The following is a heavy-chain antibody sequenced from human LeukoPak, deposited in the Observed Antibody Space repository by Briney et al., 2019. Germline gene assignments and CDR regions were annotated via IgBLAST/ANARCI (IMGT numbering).Heavy chain of an antibody. CDR2: IYYSGST. CDR3: ARLYGNFQNYYDY. D-gene: IGHD1-7*01. V-gene: IGHV4-59*01. Sequence: SETLSLTCTVSGGSISSYYWSWIRQPPGKGLEWIGYIYYSGSTNYNPSLKSRVTISVDTSKNQFPLKLSSVTAADTAVYYCARLYGNFQNYYDYWGQGTLVTVSS. J-gene: IGHJ4*02. CDR1: GGSISSYY.